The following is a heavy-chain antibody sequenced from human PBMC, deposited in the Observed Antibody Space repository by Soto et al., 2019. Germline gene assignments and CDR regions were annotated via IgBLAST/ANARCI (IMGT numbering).Heavy chain of an antibody. V-gene: IGHV4-59*01. CDR1: GGSISSYY. J-gene: IGHJ6*03. D-gene: IGHD3-10*01. Sequence: SETLSLTCTVSGGSISSYYWSWIRQPPGKGLEWIGYIYYSGSTNYNPSLKSQVTISVDTSKNQFSLKLSSVTAADTAVYYCARTVRGVTTYYYYMDVWGKGTTVTVSS. CDR3: ARTVRGVTTYYYYMDV. CDR2: IYYSGST.